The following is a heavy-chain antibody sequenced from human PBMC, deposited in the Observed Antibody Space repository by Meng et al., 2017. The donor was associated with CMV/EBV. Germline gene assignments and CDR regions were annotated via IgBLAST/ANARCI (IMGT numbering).Heavy chain of an antibody. V-gene: IGHV3-23*01. Sequence: GESLKISCAASGFTFSSYAMSWVRQAPGKGLEWVSAISGSGGSTYYADSVKGQFTISRDNSKNSLYLQMNSLRAEDTAVYYCARDRITIFGVVIRPVDYYYGMDVWGQGTTVTVSS. J-gene: IGHJ6*02. CDR1: GFTFSSYA. D-gene: IGHD3-3*01. CDR2: ISGSGGST. CDR3: ARDRITIFGVVIRPVDYYYGMDV.